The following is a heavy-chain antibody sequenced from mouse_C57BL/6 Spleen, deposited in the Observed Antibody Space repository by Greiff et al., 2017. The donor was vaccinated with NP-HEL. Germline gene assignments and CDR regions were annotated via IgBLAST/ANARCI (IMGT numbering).Heavy chain of an antibody. V-gene: IGHV6-6*01. CDR3: TGSITTVVATYDY. Sequence: DVMLVESGGGLVQPGGSMKLSCAASGFTFSDAWMDWVRQSPEKGLEWVAEIRNKANNHATYYAESVKGRFTISRDDSKSSVYLQMNSLRAEDTGIYYCTGSITTVVATYDYWGQGTTLTVSS. CDR1: GFTFSDAW. D-gene: IGHD1-1*01. J-gene: IGHJ2*01. CDR2: IRNKANNHAT.